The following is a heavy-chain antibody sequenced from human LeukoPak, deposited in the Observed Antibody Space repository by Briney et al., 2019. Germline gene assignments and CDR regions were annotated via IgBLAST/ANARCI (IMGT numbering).Heavy chain of an antibody. V-gene: IGHV3-48*03. J-gene: IGHJ3*02. CDR2: ISSSGSTI. CDR1: GFTFSSYE. CDR3: AREIEYYGDNRGHAYDI. Sequence: GGSLRLSCAASGFTFSSYEMNWVRQAPGKGLEWVSYISSSGSTIYYADSVKGRFTISRDNAKNSLYLQINSLRAEDTAVYYCAREIEYYGDNRGHAYDIWGQGTMVTVSS. D-gene: IGHD4-17*01.